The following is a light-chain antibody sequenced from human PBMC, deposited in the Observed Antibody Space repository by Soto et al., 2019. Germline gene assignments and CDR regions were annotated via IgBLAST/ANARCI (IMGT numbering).Light chain of an antibody. CDR2: AAS. CDR3: QQYYSPPVT. V-gene: IGKV1-16*02. CDR1: RGIGNF. J-gene: IGKJ4*01. Sequence: DIKMTQSPSSLSASVGDTVTITCRASRGIGNFLAWFQHKPGEAPKSLIYAASTLQSGVPSKFSGSGFGTDFTLTIPSLQPEDFAIYYCQQYYSPPVTFGGGTKVEIK.